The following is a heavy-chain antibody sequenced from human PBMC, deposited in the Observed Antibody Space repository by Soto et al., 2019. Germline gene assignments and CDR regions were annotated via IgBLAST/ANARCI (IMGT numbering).Heavy chain of an antibody. CDR3: AKDRVDTDMDY. J-gene: IGHJ4*02. CDR1: GFTFSSYG. V-gene: IGHV3-30*18. Sequence: QVQLVESGGGVVQPGRSLRLSCAASGFTFSSYGMHWVRQAPGKGLEWVAVISYDGSNKYYADSVKGRFTISRDNSKNTLYLQMNSLRAEDTAVYYCAKDRVDTDMDYWGQGTLVTVSS. D-gene: IGHD5-18*01. CDR2: ISYDGSNK.